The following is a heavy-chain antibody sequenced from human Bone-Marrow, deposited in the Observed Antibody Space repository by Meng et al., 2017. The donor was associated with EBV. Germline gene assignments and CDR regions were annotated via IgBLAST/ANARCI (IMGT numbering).Heavy chain of an antibody. Sequence: QWRLRQWGAGLLKPSGTLSLTCAVYGGSFSGYYWSWIRQPPGKGLEWIGEINHSGSTNYNPSLKSRVTISVDTSKNQFSLKLSSVTAADTAVYYCARVLGTIYYGSGIDYWGQGTLVTVSS. CDR2: INHSGST. CDR1: GGSFSGYY. V-gene: IGHV4-34*01. CDR3: ARVLGTIYYGSGIDY. D-gene: IGHD3-10*01. J-gene: IGHJ4*02.